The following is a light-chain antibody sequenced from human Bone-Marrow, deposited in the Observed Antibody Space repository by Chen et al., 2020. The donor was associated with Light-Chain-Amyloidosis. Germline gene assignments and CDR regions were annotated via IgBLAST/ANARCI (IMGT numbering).Light chain of an antibody. CDR1: DLPTKY. V-gene: IGLV3-25*03. J-gene: IGLJ2*01. CDR3: QSADSSGTYEVI. Sequence: SYELPQPPSVSGYPGQTARITCSGDDLPTKYAYWYQQKPGQAPVLVIHRDTERPSGISERFSGSSSGTTATLTISGVQAEDEADYHCQSADSSGTYEVICGGGTKLTVL. CDR2: RDT.